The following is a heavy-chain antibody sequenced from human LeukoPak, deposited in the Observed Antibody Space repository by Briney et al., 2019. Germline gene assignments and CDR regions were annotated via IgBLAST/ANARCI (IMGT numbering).Heavy chain of an antibody. Sequence: ASVKVSCKASGYTFTGYYMHWVRQAPGQGLEWMGWINPNSGGTNYAQKFQGRVTMTRDTSISTAYMELSSLRSEDTAVYYCARSGINYDILTGYYMGYYYYYYMDVWGKGTTVTISS. J-gene: IGHJ6*03. CDR3: ARSGINYDILTGYYMGYYYYYYMDV. V-gene: IGHV1-2*02. D-gene: IGHD3-9*01. CDR1: GYTFTGYY. CDR2: INPNSGGT.